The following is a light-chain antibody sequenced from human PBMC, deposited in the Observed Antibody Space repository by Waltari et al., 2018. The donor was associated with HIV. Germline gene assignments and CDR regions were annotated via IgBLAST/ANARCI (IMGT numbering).Light chain of an antibody. CDR2: VNSDGSH. CDR1: SGHTTYA. V-gene: IGLV4-69*01. CDR3: QTWGTGIVV. J-gene: IGLJ2*01. Sequence: QLVLTQSPSASASLRASVKLTCTLSSGHTTYAIAWHQQQPEKGPRFLMKVNSDGSHTSGDGIPDRFSGSSSWAQRYLTISSLQSADEADYYCQTWGTGIVVFGGGTKLTVL.